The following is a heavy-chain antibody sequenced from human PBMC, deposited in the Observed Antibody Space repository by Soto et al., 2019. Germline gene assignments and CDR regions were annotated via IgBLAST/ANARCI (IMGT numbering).Heavy chain of an antibody. V-gene: IGHV3-23*01. J-gene: IGHJ4*02. D-gene: IGHD5-18*01. CDR2: ISGSGGST. Sequence: GGSLRLSCAASGFTFSSYAMSWVRQAPGKGLEWVSAISGSGGSTYYADSVKGRFTISRDNSKNTLYLQMNSLRAEDTAVYYCAKEGLGVDTAMPLREDAIGSYFDYWGQGTLVTVSS. CDR3: AKEGLGVDTAMPLREDAIGSYFDY. CDR1: GFTFSSYA.